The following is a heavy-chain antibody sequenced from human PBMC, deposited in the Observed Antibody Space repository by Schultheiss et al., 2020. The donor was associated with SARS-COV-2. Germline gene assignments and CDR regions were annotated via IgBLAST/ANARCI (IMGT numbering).Heavy chain of an antibody. Sequence: GGSLRLSCAASGFTFSSYAMSWVRQAPGKGLEWVSYISSSGSTIYYADSVKGRFTISRDNAKNSLYLQMNSLRAEDTAVYYCARLWDTAMVNDYWGQGTLVTVSS. CDR3: ARLWDTAMVNDY. D-gene: IGHD5-18*01. CDR2: ISSSGSTI. CDR1: GFTFSSYA. V-gene: IGHV3-48*04. J-gene: IGHJ4*02.